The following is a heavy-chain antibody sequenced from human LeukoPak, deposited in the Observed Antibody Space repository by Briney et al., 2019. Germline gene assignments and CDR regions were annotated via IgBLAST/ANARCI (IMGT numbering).Heavy chain of an antibody. CDR3: AREDYDSSGYYYYYYYMDV. V-gene: IGHV4-59*12. D-gene: IGHD3-22*01. CDR2: IYYSGST. Sequence: SETLSLTCTVSGGSISSYYWSWIRQPPGKGLEWIGYIYYSGSTNYNPSLKSRVTISVDTSKNQFSLKLSSVTAADTAVYYCAREDYDSSGYYYYYYYMDVWGKGTTVTVSS. CDR1: GGSISSYY. J-gene: IGHJ6*03.